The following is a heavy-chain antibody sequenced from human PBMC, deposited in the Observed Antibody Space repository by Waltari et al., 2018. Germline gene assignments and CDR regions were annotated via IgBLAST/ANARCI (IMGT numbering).Heavy chain of an antibody. CDR3: ARGGGDYGDLNWFDP. J-gene: IGHJ5*02. D-gene: IGHD4-17*01. V-gene: IGHV1-69*04. Sequence: QVQLVQSGAEVKKPGSSVKVSCKASGGTFSSYAISWVRQAPGQGLEWMGMVLPILGKANSAQKFQGRVTSTADKSTSTAYMELSSLRSEDTAVYYCARGGGDYGDLNWFDPWGQGTLVTVSS. CDR2: VLPILGKA. CDR1: GGTFSSYA.